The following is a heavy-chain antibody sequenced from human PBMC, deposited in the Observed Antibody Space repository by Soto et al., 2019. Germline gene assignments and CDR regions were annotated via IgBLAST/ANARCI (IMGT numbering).Heavy chain of an antibody. D-gene: IGHD5-12*01. CDR3: ARDRWGSNIVATNDAFDL. Sequence: SETLSLTCTVSGGSISSYYWSWIRQPPGKGLEWIGYIYYSGSTNYNPSLKSRVTISVDTSKNQFSLKLSSVTAADTAVYYCARDRWGSNIVATNDAFDLSGPGTMVTVSS. CDR1: GGSISSYY. J-gene: IGHJ3*01. CDR2: IYYSGST. V-gene: IGHV4-59*01.